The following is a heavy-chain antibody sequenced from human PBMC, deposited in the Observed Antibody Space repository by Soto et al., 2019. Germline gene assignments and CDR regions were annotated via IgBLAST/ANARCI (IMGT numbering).Heavy chain of an antibody. Sequence: GASVKVSCKASGYTFTSYAMHWVRQAPGQRLEWMGWINAGNGNTKYSQKFQGRVTITRDTSANTAYMELSSLRSEDTAVYYCARVYSSSWYGYYYYGMDVWGQGTTVTVSS. J-gene: IGHJ6*02. CDR1: GYTFTSYA. D-gene: IGHD6-13*01. CDR3: ARVYSSSWYGYYYYGMDV. CDR2: INAGNGNT. V-gene: IGHV1-3*01.